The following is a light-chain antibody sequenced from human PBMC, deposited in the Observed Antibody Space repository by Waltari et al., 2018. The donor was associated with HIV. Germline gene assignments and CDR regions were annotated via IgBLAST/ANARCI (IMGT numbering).Light chain of an antibody. CDR3: MQALQIPRT. Sequence: DIVMPQSPLSLPVTPGEPASISCRSSPRLFPTNCYNSVDWYRQKQGQSQQRLIHLASNRASGVPDRFSGSGSGTDFTLKISRVEAEDVGVYYCMQALQIPRTFGPGTKVEIK. CDR1: PRLFPTNCYNS. CDR2: LAS. J-gene: IGKJ3*01. V-gene: IGKV2-28*01.